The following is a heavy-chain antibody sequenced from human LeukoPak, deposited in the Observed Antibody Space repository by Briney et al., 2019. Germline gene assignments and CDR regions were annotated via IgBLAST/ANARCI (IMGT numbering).Heavy chain of an antibody. CDR2: MYYGGST. Sequence: SETLSLTCTVSGGSISGYYWGWIRQPPGKGLEWIGYMYYGGSTSDYNPSLKSRVTISVDTPKNQFSLKLSSVTAADTAVYYCARRWSGEKLFDYWGQGTLVTVSS. D-gene: IGHD3-10*01. CDR3: ARRWSGEKLFDY. J-gene: IGHJ4*02. V-gene: IGHV4-59*08. CDR1: GGSISGYY.